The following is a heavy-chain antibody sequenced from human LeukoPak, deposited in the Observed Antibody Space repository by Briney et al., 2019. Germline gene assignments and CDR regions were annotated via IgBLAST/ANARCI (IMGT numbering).Heavy chain of an antibody. CDR2: ISSSGSTI. D-gene: IGHD6-19*01. V-gene: IGHV3-48*03. J-gene: IGHJ4*02. CDR3: ARRPYSSSLDY. Sequence: GGLLRFSCAASGFTFSSYEMNWVRQAPGKGLERGSYISSSGSTIYCAAYVQGRFTNTRDNAKNSLYLQMNSLRAEDTAVYYCARRPYSSSLDYWGQGILVTVSS. CDR1: GFTFSSYE.